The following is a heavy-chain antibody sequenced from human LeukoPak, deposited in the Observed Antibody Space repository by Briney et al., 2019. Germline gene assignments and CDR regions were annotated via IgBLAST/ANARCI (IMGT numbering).Heavy chain of an antibody. Sequence: GGSLRLSGAASGFTFSSYGMHWVRQAPGKGLEWVAVISYDGSNKYYADSVKGRFTISRDNSKNTLYLQMNSLRAEDTAVYYCAKGGYCSGGSCYAFDYWGQGTLVTVSS. CDR2: ISYDGSNK. CDR3: AKGGYCSGGSCYAFDY. CDR1: GFTFSSYG. J-gene: IGHJ4*02. V-gene: IGHV3-30*18. D-gene: IGHD2-15*01.